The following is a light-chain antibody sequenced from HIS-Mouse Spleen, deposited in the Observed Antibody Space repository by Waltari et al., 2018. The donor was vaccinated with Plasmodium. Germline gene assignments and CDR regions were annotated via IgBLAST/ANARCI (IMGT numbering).Light chain of an antibody. J-gene: IGKJ3*01. CDR2: GAS. CDR3: QQYNNWSFT. Sequence: ELVMTQSPATLSVSPGGRATLSCRASQSVSSNLAWYQQKPGQAPRLLIYGASTRATGIPARFSGSGSGTEFTLTISSLQSEDFAVYYCQQYNNWSFTFGPGTKVEIK. V-gene: IGKV3-15*01. CDR1: QSVSSN.